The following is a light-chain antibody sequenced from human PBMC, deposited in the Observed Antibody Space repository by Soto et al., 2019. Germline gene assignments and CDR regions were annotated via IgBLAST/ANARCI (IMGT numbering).Light chain of an antibody. Sequence: QSVLTQPASVSGSPGQSITISCTGTSSDVGCYNYVSWYQQHPGKAHKLMIYDVSNRPSGVSNRFSGSKSGNTASLTISGLQAEDEADYYCSSYTSSSTYVFGTGTKVTVL. CDR2: DVS. J-gene: IGLJ1*01. CDR3: SSYTSSSTYV. CDR1: SSDVGCYNY. V-gene: IGLV2-14*01.